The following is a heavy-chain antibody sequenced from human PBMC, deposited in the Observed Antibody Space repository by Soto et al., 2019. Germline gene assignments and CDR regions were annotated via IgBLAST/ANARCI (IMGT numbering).Heavy chain of an antibody. CDR2: IIPIFGTA. J-gene: IGHJ6*02. Sequence: QVQLVQSGAEVKKPGSSVKVSCKASGGTFSSYAISWVRQAPGQGLEWMGGIIPIFGTANYAQKFQGRVTITAEEATSTAYMELSSLRSEDTAVYYCARESHGEYCSGGSCPDWSGMDVWGQGTTVTVSS. V-gene: IGHV1-69*01. CDR3: ARESHGEYCSGGSCPDWSGMDV. CDR1: GGTFSSYA. D-gene: IGHD2-15*01.